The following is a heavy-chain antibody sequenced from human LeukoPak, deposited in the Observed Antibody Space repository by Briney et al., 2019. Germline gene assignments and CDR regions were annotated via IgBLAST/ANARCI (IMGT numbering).Heavy chain of an antibody. CDR2: ICYTGST. CDR3: ARGSSSWLGNWFDP. J-gene: IGHJ5*02. Sequence: PSETLSLTCTVSGGSISTYCWSWIRQPPGKGLEWIGYICYTGSTNNNPSLKSRVTISVDTSKSQFSLNLSSVTAADTAVYYCARGSSSWLGNWFDPWGQGTLVTVSS. CDR1: GGSISTYC. D-gene: IGHD6-13*01. V-gene: IGHV4-59*01.